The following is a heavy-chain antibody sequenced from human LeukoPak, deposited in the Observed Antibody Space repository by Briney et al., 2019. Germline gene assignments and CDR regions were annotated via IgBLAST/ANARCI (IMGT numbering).Heavy chain of an antibody. J-gene: IGHJ4*02. V-gene: IGHV3-21*01. CDR2: ITSSSHI. Sequence: PGGSLGLSCATSGFTFSTYSMNWVRQAPGKGLEWVSSITSSSHIYYAYSVKGRFTISRDNAKNSLYLQMNSLRAEDTAVYYCARDYYGDYVFDYWGQGTLVSVSS. CDR3: ARDYYGDYVFDY. CDR1: GFTFSTYS. D-gene: IGHD4-17*01.